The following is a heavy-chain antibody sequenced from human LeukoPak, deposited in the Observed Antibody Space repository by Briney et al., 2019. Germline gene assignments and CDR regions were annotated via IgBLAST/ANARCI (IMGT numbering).Heavy chain of an antibody. Sequence: PGRSLRLSCAASGFTFYDYAMHWVRHAPGKGLEWVSGISWNSGSIGYADSVKGRFTISRDNAKNSLYLQMNSLRAEDTALYYCAKDAVHYDFSDGSYMDVWGKGTTVTVSS. CDR1: GFTFYDYA. CDR3: AKDAVHYDFSDGSYMDV. CDR2: ISWNSGSI. J-gene: IGHJ6*03. D-gene: IGHD3-3*01. V-gene: IGHV3-9*01.